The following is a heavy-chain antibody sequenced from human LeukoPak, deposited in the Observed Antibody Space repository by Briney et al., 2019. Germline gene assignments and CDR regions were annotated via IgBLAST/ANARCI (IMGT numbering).Heavy chain of an antibody. CDR1: GFTFSTYG. J-gene: IGHJ3*02. CDR3: AREGIVVVTSDAFDI. V-gene: IGHV3-30*02. D-gene: IGHD2-21*02. Sequence: PGGSLRLSCAASGFTFSTYGIHWVRQAPGKGLEGVAFIRYDGSNKYYADSVKGRFTISKDNSKNTLFLQMNSLRPEDTAVYYCAREGIVVVTSDAFDIWGQGTMVTVSS. CDR2: IRYDGSNK.